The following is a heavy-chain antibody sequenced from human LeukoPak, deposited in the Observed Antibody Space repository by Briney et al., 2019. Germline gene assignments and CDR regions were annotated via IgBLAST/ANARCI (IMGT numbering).Heavy chain of an antibody. CDR3: ARVEGGYDPAVGYGMDV. Sequence: SVKVSCKASGGTFSSYAISWVRQAPGQGLEWMGRIIPILGIANYAQKFQGRVTITADKSTSTAYMELSSLRSEDTAVYYCARVEGGYDPAVGYGMDVWGQGTTVTVSS. J-gene: IGHJ6*02. CDR2: IIPILGIA. V-gene: IGHV1-69*04. D-gene: IGHD5-12*01. CDR1: GGTFSSYA.